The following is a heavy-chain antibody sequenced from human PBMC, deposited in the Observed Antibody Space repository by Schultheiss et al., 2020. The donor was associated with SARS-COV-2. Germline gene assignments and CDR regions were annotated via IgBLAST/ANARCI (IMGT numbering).Heavy chain of an antibody. V-gene: IGHV3-23*01. D-gene: IGHD2-15*01. CDR2: ISGTGGST. CDR3: ARGYCSGGSCQRGY. Sequence: GGSLRLSCAASGFNLRIYAMSWVRQAPGKRLEWVSTISGTGGSTYYADSVKGRFTISRDNAKNSLFLQMNSLRAEDTAVYYCARGYCSGGSCQRGYWGQGTLVTVSS. CDR1: GFNLRIYA. J-gene: IGHJ4*02.